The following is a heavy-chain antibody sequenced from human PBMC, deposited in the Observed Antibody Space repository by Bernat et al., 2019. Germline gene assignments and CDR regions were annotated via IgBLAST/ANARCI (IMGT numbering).Heavy chain of an antibody. CDR1: VLTFSNYA. J-gene: IGHJ4*02. V-gene: IGHV3-30-3*01. Sequence: QVQLVESGGGVVQPGRSLRLSCAASVLTFSNYAMHWFLLAPGKGLEWVAVISYDGSSNYYADSVKGRFTISRDNSKNTLYLQMNSLRAEDTAVYYCASGVFTTSAIDYWGQGTLVTVSS. D-gene: IGHD1-14*01. CDR2: ISYDGSSN. CDR3: ASGVFTTSAIDY.